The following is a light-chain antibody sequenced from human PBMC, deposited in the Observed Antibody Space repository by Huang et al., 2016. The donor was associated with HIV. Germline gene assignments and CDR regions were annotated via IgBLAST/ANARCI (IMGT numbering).Light chain of an antibody. CDR2: AAS. CDR3: QQLSSYPRT. V-gene: IGKV1-9*01. J-gene: IGKJ4*01. CDR1: QGISSS. Sequence: IQLTQSPSSLSASVGDRVTITCRASQGISSSLAWYQQKPGKAPELLIYAASTLQSGVPSRFSGRGSGTDFTLTISSLQPEESATYYCQQLSSYPRTFGGGTKVEI.